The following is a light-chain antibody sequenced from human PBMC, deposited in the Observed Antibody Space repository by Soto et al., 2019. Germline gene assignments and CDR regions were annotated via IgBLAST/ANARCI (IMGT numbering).Light chain of an antibody. CDR2: DVS. Sequence: QSALTQPASVSGSPGQSITISCTGTSSDVGAYNYVSWYQQHPGKAPKLMIFDVSNRPSGVSNRFSGSKSGKTASLTISGLQAEDEADYYCSSYTSSSIVVFGGGTQLTVL. CDR1: SSDVGAYNY. V-gene: IGLV2-14*03. J-gene: IGLJ2*01. CDR3: SSYTSSSIVV.